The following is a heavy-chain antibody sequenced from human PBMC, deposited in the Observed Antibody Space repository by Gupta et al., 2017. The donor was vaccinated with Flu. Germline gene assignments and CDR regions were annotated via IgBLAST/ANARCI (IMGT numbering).Heavy chain of an antibody. D-gene: IGHD2-2*01. V-gene: IGHV5-51*03. Sequence: EVQLVQSGAEVKKPGESLKNSCKGSGYSFTSYWIGRVRAMPGKGLEWMGIIYPGASDTRYSPSFQGQVTISADKSISTAYLQWSSLKASDTAMYYCARAIGHAAASADYFDYWGQGTLVTVSS. CDR3: ARAIGHAAASADYFDY. J-gene: IGHJ4*02. CDR1: GYSFTSYW. CDR2: IYPGASDT.